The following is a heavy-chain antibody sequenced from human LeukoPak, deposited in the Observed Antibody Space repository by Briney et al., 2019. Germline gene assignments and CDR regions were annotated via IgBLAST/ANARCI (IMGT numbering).Heavy chain of an antibody. D-gene: IGHD6-6*01. CDR2: ISYDGSNK. CDR3: ARKGEYSSSAFDY. J-gene: IGHJ4*02. Sequence: GGSLRLSCAASGFTFSSYAMHWVRQAPGKGLEWVAVISYDGSNKYYADSVKGRFTISRDNSKNTLYLQMNSLRAEDTAVYYCARKGEYSSSAFDYWGQGTLVTASS. V-gene: IGHV3-30*04. CDR1: GFTFSSYA.